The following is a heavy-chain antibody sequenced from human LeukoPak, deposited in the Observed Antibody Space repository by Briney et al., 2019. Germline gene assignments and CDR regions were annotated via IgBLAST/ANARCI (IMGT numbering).Heavy chain of an antibody. J-gene: IGHJ4*02. D-gene: IGHD3-10*01. CDR3: AKDRRAGSYDY. Sequence: GGSLRLSCTASGFTFSSYGMTCVRQAPGKGLEWVSAISGSGGSTYYADSVKGRFTISRDNSKNTLYLQMNSLRAEDTAVYYCAKDRRAGSYDYWGQGTLVTVSS. V-gene: IGHV3-23*01. CDR2: ISGSGGST. CDR1: GFTFSSYG.